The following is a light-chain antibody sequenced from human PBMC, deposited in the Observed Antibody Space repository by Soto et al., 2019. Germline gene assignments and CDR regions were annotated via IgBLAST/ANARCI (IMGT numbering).Light chain of an antibody. J-gene: IGKJ2*01. Sequence: DVQMTQFPSTLSASVGDRVTITCRASQSISYWLAWYQQKPGQAPNLLIYKASSLESGVPSRFSGSGSGTEFTLTITNLQPDDFATYYCRHYNTYSPPYTFGQGTKLEIK. CDR2: KAS. CDR3: RHYNTYSPPYT. CDR1: QSISYW. V-gene: IGKV1-5*03.